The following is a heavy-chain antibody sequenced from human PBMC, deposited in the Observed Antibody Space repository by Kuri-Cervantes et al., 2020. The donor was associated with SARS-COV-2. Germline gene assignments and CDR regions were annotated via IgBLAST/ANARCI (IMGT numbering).Heavy chain of an antibody. CDR2: IIPIFGTA. D-gene: IGHD2-2*01. Sequence: SVKVSCKASGGTFSSYAISWVRQAPGQGLEWMGGIIPIFGTANYAQKFQGRVTITADKSTSTAYMELSSLRSEDTAVYYCASDIVVVPAAIWFDPWGQGTLVTVSS. CDR3: ASDIVVVPAAIWFDP. J-gene: IGHJ5*02. V-gene: IGHV1-69*06. CDR1: GGTFSSYA.